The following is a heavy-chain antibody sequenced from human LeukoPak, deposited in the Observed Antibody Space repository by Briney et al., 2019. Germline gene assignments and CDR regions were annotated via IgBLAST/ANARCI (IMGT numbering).Heavy chain of an antibody. V-gene: IGHV3-7*01. CDR2: IKQHGSDE. D-gene: IGHD3-22*01. Sequence: GGSLRLSCEVSGFIFSTYWMTWVRQAPGKGLEWVATIKQHGSDEYYVDSVKGRFTISRDNAKNSLYLQMDGLRAEDTAVYHCARKLYYYGTSPAGWFGPWGQGTLVTVSS. J-gene: IGHJ5*02. CDR1: GFIFSTYW. CDR3: ARKLYYYGTSPAGWFGP.